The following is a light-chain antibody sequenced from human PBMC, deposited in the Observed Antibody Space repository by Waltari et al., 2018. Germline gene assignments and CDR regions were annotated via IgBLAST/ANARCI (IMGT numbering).Light chain of an antibody. J-gene: IGLJ3*02. CDR3: ETGGHGTWV. CDR2: GYSDGTH. CDR1: SGHSSNV. Sequence: QLVLTQSPSASASLGTSVTLTCTLNSGHSSNVIAWLQQQPGKGPRYLMKGYSDGTHNKGDEIPDRFSGSSSGAERYLTISSLQSEDEADYYCETGGHGTWVFGGGTKLTVL. V-gene: IGLV4-69*01.